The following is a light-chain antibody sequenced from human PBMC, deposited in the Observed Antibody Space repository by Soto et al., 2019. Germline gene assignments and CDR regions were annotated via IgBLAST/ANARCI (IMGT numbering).Light chain of an antibody. CDR3: QQYGSSPRIT. CDR1: QSVSSNY. CDR2: GAS. V-gene: IGKV3-20*01. J-gene: IGKJ5*01. Sequence: EIVLAQCPGTLSLSPGERATLSCRASQSVSSNYLAWYQQKPGQAPRLLIYGASSRATGIPDRFSGSGSGTDFTLTISRLEPEDFAVYYCQQYGSSPRITFGQGTRLEIK.